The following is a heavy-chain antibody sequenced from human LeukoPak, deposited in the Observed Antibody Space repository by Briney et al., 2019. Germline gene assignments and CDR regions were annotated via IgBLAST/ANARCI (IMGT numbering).Heavy chain of an antibody. CDR3: ARDPLYCSSTSCYDY. D-gene: IGHD2-2*01. Sequence: GGSLRLSCAASGFTFSDYYMSWIRQAPGKGLEWVSYISSSSSYTNYADSVKGRFTISRDNAKNSLYLQMNSLRAEDTAVYYCARDPLYCSSTSCYDYWGQGTLVTASS. V-gene: IGHV3-11*05. CDR2: ISSSSSYT. CDR1: GFTFSDYY. J-gene: IGHJ4*02.